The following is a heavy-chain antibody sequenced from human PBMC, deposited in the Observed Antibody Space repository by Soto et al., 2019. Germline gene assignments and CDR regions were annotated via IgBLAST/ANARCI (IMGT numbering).Heavy chain of an antibody. J-gene: IGHJ6*02. CDR2: ISYDGSNK. D-gene: IGHD1-1*01. Sequence: QVQLVESGGGVVQPGRSLRLSCAASGFTFSSYGMHWVRQAPGKGLEWVAVISYDGSNKYYADSVKGRFTISRDNSKNTLYLQMNSLRAEDTAVYYCAKDEGARVSTRADYYYYYGMDVWGQGTTVTVSS. V-gene: IGHV3-30*18. CDR3: AKDEGARVSTRADYYYYYGMDV. CDR1: GFTFSSYG.